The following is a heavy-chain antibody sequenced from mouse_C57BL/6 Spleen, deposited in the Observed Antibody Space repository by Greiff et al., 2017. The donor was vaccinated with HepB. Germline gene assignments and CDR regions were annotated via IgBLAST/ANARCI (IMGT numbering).Heavy chain of an antibody. CDR2: INPSNGGT. J-gene: IGHJ4*01. D-gene: IGHD2-1*01. V-gene: IGHV1-53*01. CDR1: GYTFTSYW. CDR3: ARPSYYGNYETYYAMDY. Sequence: QVQLQQPGTELVKPGASVKLSCKASGYTFTSYWMHWVKQRPGQGLEWIGNINPSNGGTNYNEKFKSKATLTVDKSSSTAYMQLSSLTSEDSAVYYCARPSYYGNYETYYAMDYWGQGTSVTVSS.